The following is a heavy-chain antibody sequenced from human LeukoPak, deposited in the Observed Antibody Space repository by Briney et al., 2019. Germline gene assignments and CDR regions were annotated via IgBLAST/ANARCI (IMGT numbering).Heavy chain of an antibody. J-gene: IGHJ6*03. CDR3: ARQERYYDFWSGYYNGDYYDYMDV. CDR2: IYSGDSDT. D-gene: IGHD3-3*01. CDR1: GYSFTSYW. Sequence: ESLKISCKGSGYSFTSYWIGWVRQMPGKGLEWMGIIYSGDSDTRYSRSFQGQVTISADKSISTAYPQWSSLQASDTAMYYCARQERYYDFWSGYYNGDYYDYMDVWGKGTMVTVSS. V-gene: IGHV5-51*01.